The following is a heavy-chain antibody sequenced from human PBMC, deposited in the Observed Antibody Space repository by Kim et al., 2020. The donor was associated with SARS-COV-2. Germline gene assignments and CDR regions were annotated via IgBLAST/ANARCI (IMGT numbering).Heavy chain of an antibody. CDR3: ARKIAAAGGGFDY. J-gene: IGHJ4*02. Sequence: SETLSLTCAVYGGSFSGYYWSWIRQPPGKGLEWIGEINHSGSTNYNPSLKSRVTISVDTSKNQFYLKLSSVTAADTAVYYCARKIAAAGGGFDYWGQGTLVTVSS. CDR1: GGSFSGYY. V-gene: IGHV4-34*01. D-gene: IGHD6-13*01. CDR2: INHSGST.